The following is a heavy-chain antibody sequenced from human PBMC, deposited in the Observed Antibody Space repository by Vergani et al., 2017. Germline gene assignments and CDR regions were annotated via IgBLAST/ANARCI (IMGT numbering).Heavy chain of an antibody. V-gene: IGHV3-23*01. CDR3: AKERYSGTYSGKYFDD. CDR1: GFTFSSYA. J-gene: IGHJ4*02. CDR2: ISGSGDST. D-gene: IGHD1-26*01. Sequence: EVQMLESGGNLVQPGGSLRLSCAASGFTFSSYAMSWVRQAPGKGLEWVSGISGSGDSTYYADSVKGRFTTTRDNSKNTLYLQMNSLRAEDTAVYYCAKERYSGTYSGKYFDDWGQGTLVTVSS.